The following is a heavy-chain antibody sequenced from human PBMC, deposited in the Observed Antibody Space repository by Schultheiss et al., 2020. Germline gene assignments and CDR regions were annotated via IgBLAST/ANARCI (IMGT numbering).Heavy chain of an antibody. J-gene: IGHJ5*02. CDR2: IYHSGST. CDR3: ASKVVVAAKGWFDP. V-gene: IGHV4-39*01. Sequence: GSLRLSCTVSGGSISSGGYYWSWIRQHPGKGLEWIGEIYHSGSTYYNPSLKSRVTISVDTSKNQFSLKVSSVTAADTAVYYCASKVVVAAKGWFDPWGQGTLVTVSS. D-gene: IGHD2-15*01. CDR1: GGSISSGGYY.